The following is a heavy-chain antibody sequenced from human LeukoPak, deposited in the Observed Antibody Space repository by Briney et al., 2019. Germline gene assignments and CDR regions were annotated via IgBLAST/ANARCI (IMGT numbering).Heavy chain of an antibody. Sequence: SVKVSCKASGGTFSSYAISWVRQAPGQGLEWMGGIIPIFGTANYAQKFQGRVTITAGGSTSTAYMELSSLRSEDTAVYYCASASGHGCGNWGCPFDYWGQGTLVTVSS. D-gene: IGHD7-27*01. CDR2: IIPIFGTA. J-gene: IGHJ4*02. CDR3: ASASGHGCGNWGCPFDY. V-gene: IGHV1-69*13. CDR1: GGTFSSYA.